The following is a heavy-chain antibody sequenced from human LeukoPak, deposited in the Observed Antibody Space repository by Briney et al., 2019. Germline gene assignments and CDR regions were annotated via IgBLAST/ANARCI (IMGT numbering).Heavy chain of an antibody. J-gene: IGHJ3*02. CDR2: ISSSSSTI. CDR1: GVTFSSYS. CDR3: AREPSKGYYYDSSGQPLNDAFDI. V-gene: IGHV3-48*02. D-gene: IGHD3-22*01. Sequence: QPGGSLRLSCAASGVTFSSYSMNWVRQAPGKGLEWVSYISSSSSTIYYADSVKGRFTISRDNAKNSLYLQMNSLRDEDTAVYYCAREPSKGYYYDSSGQPLNDAFDIWGQGTMVTVSS.